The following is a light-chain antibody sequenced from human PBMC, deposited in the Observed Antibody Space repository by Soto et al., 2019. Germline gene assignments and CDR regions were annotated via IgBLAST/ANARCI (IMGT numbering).Light chain of an antibody. CDR2: EAT. CDR3: SSYTRSNTVI. CDR1: SSDVGGYDY. V-gene: IGLV2-14*01. J-gene: IGLJ2*01. Sequence: QSALTQPASVSGSPGQSITISCTGTSSDVGGYDYVSWYQLHPGTAPKVLIYEATNRPSGVSIRFSGSRSGNTASLTISGLQAEDEADYYCSSYTRSNTVIFGGGTKLTVL.